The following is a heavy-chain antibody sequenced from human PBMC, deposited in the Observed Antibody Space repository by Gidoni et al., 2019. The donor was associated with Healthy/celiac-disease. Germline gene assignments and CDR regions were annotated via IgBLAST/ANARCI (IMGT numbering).Heavy chain of an antibody. CDR3: AKSPVFGLRIAVVGGWYFDL. D-gene: IGHD3-10*02. Sequence: EVQLLESGGGLVQPGGSLRLSCAASGFPFTRYAMSWVRQAPGNGLEWVSAISGSGGSTYYADPVKGRFNISRDKSKNTLYLQMNSLRAEDTAVYYCAKSPVFGLRIAVVGGWYFDLWGRGTLVTVSS. V-gene: IGHV3-23*01. CDR2: ISGSGGST. CDR1: GFPFTRYA. J-gene: IGHJ2*01.